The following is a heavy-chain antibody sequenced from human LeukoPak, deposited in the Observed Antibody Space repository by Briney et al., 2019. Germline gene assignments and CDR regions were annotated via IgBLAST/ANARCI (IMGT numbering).Heavy chain of an antibody. CDR2: IYYSGST. V-gene: IGHV4-59*01. CDR1: GGXISGFY. J-gene: IGHJ3*02. D-gene: IGHD1-26*01. Sequence: SETLSLTCSVSGGXISGFYCSWIRQPPGKGLEWIGYIYYSGSTNYNPSLKSRVIISVDTSKNQFSLKLSSVTTADTAVYYCARDRRRELLHAFDIWGQGTMVTVSS. CDR3: ARDRRRELLHAFDI.